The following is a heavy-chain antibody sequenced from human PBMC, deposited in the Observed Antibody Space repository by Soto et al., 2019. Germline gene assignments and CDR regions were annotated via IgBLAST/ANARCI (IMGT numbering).Heavy chain of an antibody. CDR2: IWYDGTQK. CDR1: GFTFNTYS. V-gene: IGHV3-33*01. CDR3: ARAGGTTVTGLWHFDS. Sequence: QVQLEESGGGVVQPGRSLRLSCEASGFTFNTYSMHWVRQPPGKGLEWLAAIWYDGTQKYYADSVKGRFIISGDNSKKTLDLEMNSLRAEDTAVYYCARAGGTTVTGLWHFDSLGQGTLVTVSS. D-gene: IGHD4-17*01. J-gene: IGHJ4*02.